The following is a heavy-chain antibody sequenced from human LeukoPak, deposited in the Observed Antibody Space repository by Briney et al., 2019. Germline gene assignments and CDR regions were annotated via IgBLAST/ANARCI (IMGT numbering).Heavy chain of an antibody. CDR1: GFTVSIND. CDR2: INWNGGST. D-gene: IGHD1-26*01. CDR3: ARGDTQSKYRQFDS. Sequence: GGSLRLSCAASGFTVSINDMSRVRQAPGGGGEWVSGINWNGGSTGYADSVKGRFTISRDNAKNSLYLQMHSLRAEDTGVNYCARGDTQSKYRQFDSWGQGRLVIVSS. J-gene: IGHJ4*02. V-gene: IGHV3-20*04.